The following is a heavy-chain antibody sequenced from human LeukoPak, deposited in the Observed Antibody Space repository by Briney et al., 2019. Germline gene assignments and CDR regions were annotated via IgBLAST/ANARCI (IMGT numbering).Heavy chain of an antibody. J-gene: IGHJ4*02. CDR1: GGSISSYY. CDR2: VYTSGSP. D-gene: IGHD4-23*01. CDR3: ARGGYGASSGFDY. V-gene: IGHV4-4*07. Sequence: SETLSLTCTVSGGSISSYYWSWIRQPAGKGLEWIGRVYTSGSPNYNPSLESRVTMSVDTSKNQFSLNLSSVTAADTAVYYCARGGYGASSGFDYWGQGTLVTVSS.